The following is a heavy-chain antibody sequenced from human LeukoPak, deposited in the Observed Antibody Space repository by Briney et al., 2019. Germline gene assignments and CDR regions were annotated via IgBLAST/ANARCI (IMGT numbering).Heavy chain of an antibody. CDR3: ARAGIAAAGNRWFDP. D-gene: IGHD6-13*01. CDR1: GGSISSYY. Sequence: PSETLSLTCTVSGGSISSYYWSWLRQPPGKGLEWIGYVYYSGSTNYNPSLKSRVTISVDTSKNQFSLKLSSVTAADTAVYYCARAGIAAAGNRWFDPWGQGTLVTVSS. J-gene: IGHJ5*02. CDR2: VYYSGST. V-gene: IGHV4-59*01.